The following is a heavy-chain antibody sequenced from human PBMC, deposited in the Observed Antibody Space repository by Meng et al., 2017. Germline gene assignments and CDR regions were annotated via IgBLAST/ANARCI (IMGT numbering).Heavy chain of an antibody. Sequence: ESLKISCTVSGGSISSYYWSWIRQPPGKGLEWIGYIYYSGSTNYNPSLKSRVTISVDTSKNQFSLKLSSVTAADTAVYYCARSRTYYYDSSGYHYFDYWGQGTLVTVSS. V-gene: IGHV4-59*01. CDR2: IYYSGST. CDR1: GGSISSYY. CDR3: ARSRTYYYDSSGYHYFDY. D-gene: IGHD3-22*01. J-gene: IGHJ4*02.